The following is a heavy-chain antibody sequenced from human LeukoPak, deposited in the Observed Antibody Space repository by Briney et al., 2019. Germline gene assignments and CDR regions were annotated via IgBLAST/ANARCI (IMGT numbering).Heavy chain of an antibody. CDR3: ARGSKQWLVQRHYNGFDP. Sequence: GASVKVSCQASVYTFTGYYMHWVRQAPGRGLEWMGWINPNSGSTNYAQKCQGRVTMTRDTSISTAYMEQTRPTPHDTAVYYCARGSKQWLVQRHYNGFDPWGQGTLVTVSS. CDR1: VYTFTGYY. V-gene: IGHV1-2*02. CDR2: INPNSGST. J-gene: IGHJ5*02. D-gene: IGHD6-19*01.